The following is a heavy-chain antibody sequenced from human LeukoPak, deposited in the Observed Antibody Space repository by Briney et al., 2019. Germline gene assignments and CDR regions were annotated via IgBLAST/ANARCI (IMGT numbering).Heavy chain of an antibody. D-gene: IGHD1-1*01. V-gene: IGHV3-33*01. CDR2: IWSDGTRD. Sequence: GGSLRLSCAASGFIFSNYGFHWVRQAPGKGLECVALIWSDGTRDNYADSVKGRFTISRDNSKNTLYLQLSSLRVEDTAVYYCARDLSVGALEFWGQGTLVSVSS. CDR1: GFIFSNYG. CDR3: ARDLSVGALEF. J-gene: IGHJ4*02.